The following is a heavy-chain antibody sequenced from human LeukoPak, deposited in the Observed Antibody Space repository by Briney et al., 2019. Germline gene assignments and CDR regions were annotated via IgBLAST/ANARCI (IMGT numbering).Heavy chain of an antibody. Sequence: GGSLRLSCAASGFKFSNYAMTWVRQAPGKGLEWVSGVSAGASTTHYADSVKGRFTISRDNAKNSLYLQMNSLRAEDTAVYYCAREKYGSGSYEFDYWGQGTLVTVSS. CDR1: GFKFSNYA. D-gene: IGHD3-10*01. J-gene: IGHJ4*02. CDR3: AREKYGSGSYEFDY. CDR2: VSAGASTT. V-gene: IGHV3-23*01.